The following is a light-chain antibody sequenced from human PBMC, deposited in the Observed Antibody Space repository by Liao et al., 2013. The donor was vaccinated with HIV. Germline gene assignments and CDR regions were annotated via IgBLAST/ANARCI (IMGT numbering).Light chain of an antibody. V-gene: IGLV3-21*04. Sequence: SYELAQPPSVSVAPGKTARISCGGNNIGSKSVHWYQQKSGQAPVLLIYSNSDRPSGLPERFSGSNSGNTATLSISRVEAGDEADYYCQVWDSSSDPSVFGGGTKLTV. CDR2: SNS. J-gene: IGLJ3*02. CDR3: QVWDSSSDPSV. CDR1: NIGSKS.